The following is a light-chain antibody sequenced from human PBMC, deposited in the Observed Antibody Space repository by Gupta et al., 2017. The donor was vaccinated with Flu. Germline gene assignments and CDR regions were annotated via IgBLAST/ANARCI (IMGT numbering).Light chain of an antibody. CDR2: DAS. J-gene: IGKJ2*01. Sequence: EIVLTQSPATLSLSPGERATLSCRASQRVGTYLAWYQQKPGQAPRHLIYDASNRATGIPARFSGSGSGTDFTLTISSREPDDFAVYYCQKRSNWPPYTFGQGTRLEIK. CDR3: QKRSNWPPYT. V-gene: IGKV3-11*01. CDR1: QRVGTY.